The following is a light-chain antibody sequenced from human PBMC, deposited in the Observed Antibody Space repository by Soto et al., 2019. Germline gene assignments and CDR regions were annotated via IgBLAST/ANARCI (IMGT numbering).Light chain of an antibody. J-gene: IGKJ1*01. Sequence: EIMLTQSPATLSLTPGEIATLPCTASQSVSSYLAWYQQKHGQAPRLLIYGASTRAPGFPARFRGSGSGAEFTLTISSLQPDDFATYYCQQYESFSLWTFGQGTKV. CDR1: QSVSSY. CDR2: GAS. V-gene: IGKV3-11*01. CDR3: QQYESFSLWT.